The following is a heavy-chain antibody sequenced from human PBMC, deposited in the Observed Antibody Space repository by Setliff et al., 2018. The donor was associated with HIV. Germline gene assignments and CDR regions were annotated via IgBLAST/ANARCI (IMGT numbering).Heavy chain of an antibody. D-gene: IGHD2-2*01. CDR1: GYTFSSYD. CDR2: MNPNSGNT. J-gene: IGHJ3*02. Sequence: ASVKVSCKASGYTFSSYDINWVRQATGQGLEWMGWMNPNSGNTGYAQKFQGRVTMTRDTSISTAYMELNNLKFEDTAVYYCARPLPIGGYCSSTSCQGAFDMWGQGTMVTVSS. V-gene: IGHV1-8*02. CDR3: ARPLPIGGYCSSTSCQGAFDM.